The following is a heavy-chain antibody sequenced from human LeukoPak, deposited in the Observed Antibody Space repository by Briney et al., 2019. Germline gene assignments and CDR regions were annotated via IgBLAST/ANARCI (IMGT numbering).Heavy chain of an antibody. J-gene: IGHJ4*02. D-gene: IGHD5-18*01. CDR1: GFTFSSYG. CDR2: IWYDGSNK. Sequence: GGSLRLSCAASGFTFSSYGMHWVRQAPGKGLEWVAVIWYDGSNKYYADSVKGRFTISRDNSKNTLYLQMNSLRAEDTAVYYCARELWPPFFDYWGQGTLVTVSS. CDR3: ARELWPPFFDY. V-gene: IGHV3-33*01.